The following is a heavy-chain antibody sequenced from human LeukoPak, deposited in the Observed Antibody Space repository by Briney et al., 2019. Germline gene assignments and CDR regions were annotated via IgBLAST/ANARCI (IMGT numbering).Heavy chain of an antibody. CDR3: ARGGYYGSGNDFRFDP. Sequence: SETLSLTCTVSGGSISSSNYYWDWIRQPPGKGLEWIGNIYYSGSTYYNPSLKSRVTISVDTSKNQFSLKLSSVTAADTAIYYCARGGYYGSGNDFRFDPWGQGTLVTVSS. D-gene: IGHD3-10*01. V-gene: IGHV4-39*07. CDR1: GGSISSSNYY. J-gene: IGHJ5*02. CDR2: IYYSGST.